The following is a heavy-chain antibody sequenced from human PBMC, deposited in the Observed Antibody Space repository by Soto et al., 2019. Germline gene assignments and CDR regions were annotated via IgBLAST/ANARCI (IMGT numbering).Heavy chain of an antibody. CDR2: ISAYNGNT. J-gene: IGHJ5*02. Sequence: QVQLVQSGAEVKKPGASVKVSCKASGYTFTSYGISWVRQAHGQGLEWMGWISAYNGNTNYAQKLQGRVTMTTDTSTSTAYMELRSLRSDDTAVYYCAGLTYYYDSSGYSARFDPWGQGTLVTVSS. CDR3: AGLTYYYDSSGYSARFDP. CDR1: GYTFTSYG. D-gene: IGHD3-22*01. V-gene: IGHV1-18*01.